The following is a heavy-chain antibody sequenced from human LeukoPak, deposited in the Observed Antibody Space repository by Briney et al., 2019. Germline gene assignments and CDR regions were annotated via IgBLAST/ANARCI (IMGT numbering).Heavy chain of an antibody. CDR3: AKDPFWSGYFGEIDN. Sequence: GGSLRLSCVASGFTFSSYAMSWVRQAPGKGLEWVSAISGSGGSTYYADSVKGRFTISRDNSKNTLYLQMNSLRAEDTAVYYCAKDPFWSGYFGEIDNWGQGTLVTVSS. CDR2: ISGSGGST. CDR1: GFTFSSYA. D-gene: IGHD3-3*01. J-gene: IGHJ4*02. V-gene: IGHV3-23*01.